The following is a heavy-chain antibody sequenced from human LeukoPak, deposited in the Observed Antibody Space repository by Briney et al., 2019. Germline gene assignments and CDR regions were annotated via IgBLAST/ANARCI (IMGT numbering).Heavy chain of an antibody. V-gene: IGHV1-18*01. CDR3: AREAYYSSGSYWAY. D-gene: IGHD3-10*01. CDR1: GYTFTTYA. Sequence: GASVTVSFKASGYTFTTYAISWVRQAPGKGREWMGWISGYNGNTVYAQQFQGRVTMTTDTSTSTVYMEVRRLTSDDTAVYYCAREAYYSSGSYWAYWGQGTLVTVSS. J-gene: IGHJ4*02. CDR2: ISGYNGNT.